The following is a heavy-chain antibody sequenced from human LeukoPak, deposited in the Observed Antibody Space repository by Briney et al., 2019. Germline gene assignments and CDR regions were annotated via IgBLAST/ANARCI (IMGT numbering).Heavy chain of an antibody. CDR2: IYTRGST. J-gene: IGHJ6*03. D-gene: IGHD2-15*01. Sequence: PSETLSLTCTVSGGSINNYYWSWIRQPAGKGLEWIGRIYTRGSTNYNPSLKSRVTISVDTSKNQFSLKLSSVTAADTAVYYCARGVGYYYYYMDVWGKGTTVTVSS. CDR3: ARGVGYYYYYMDV. V-gene: IGHV4-4*07. CDR1: GGSINNYY.